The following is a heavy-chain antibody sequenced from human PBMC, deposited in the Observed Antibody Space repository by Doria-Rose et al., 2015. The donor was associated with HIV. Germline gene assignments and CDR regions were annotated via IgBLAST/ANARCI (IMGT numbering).Heavy chain of an antibody. CDR3: ARIKSSRWYHKYYFDF. D-gene: IGHD6-13*01. CDR2: IFSDDER. Sequence: QVTLKESGPVLVKPTETLTLTCTVSGVSLSSPGMGVSWIRQPPGKALEWLANIFSDDERSYKTSLTSRLTISMSTCKSQVVLTMTDMDPVDTATYYCARIKSSRWYHKYYFDFWGQGTLVIVSA. CDR1: GVSLSSPGMG. V-gene: IGHV2-26*01. J-gene: IGHJ4*02.